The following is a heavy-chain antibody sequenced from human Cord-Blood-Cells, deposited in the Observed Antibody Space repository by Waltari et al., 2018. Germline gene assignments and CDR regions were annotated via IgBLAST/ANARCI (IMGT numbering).Heavy chain of an antibody. D-gene: IGHD6-13*01. V-gene: IGHV1-3*01. J-gene: IGHJ4*02. Sequence: VQLVQSGAEVKKPGASVKVSCKASGYTFTSYAMHWVRQAPGQRLEWMGWINAGNGNTKYSQKFQGRVTNTRDTSASTAYMELSSLRSEDTAVYYCARGGYSSSWYVNFDYWGQGTLVTVSS. CDR3: ARGGYSSSWYVNFDY. CDR2: INAGNGNT. CDR1: GYTFTSYA.